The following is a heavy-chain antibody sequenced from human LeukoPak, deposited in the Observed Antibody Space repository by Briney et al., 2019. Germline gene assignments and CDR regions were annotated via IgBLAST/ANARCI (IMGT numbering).Heavy chain of an antibody. D-gene: IGHD6-19*01. CDR1: GFTFSPYV. Sequence: PGRSLRLSCAASGFTFSPYVMLWVRQAPGRGLEWVALISYGGGNKYYADSVKGRFSISRDDSKNTLYLQMNSLRDGDTAVYYCAKAHTSGMYYFDYWGQGSLVIVSS. CDR3: AKAHTSGMYYFDY. V-gene: IGHV3-30*18. CDR2: ISYGGGNK. J-gene: IGHJ4*02.